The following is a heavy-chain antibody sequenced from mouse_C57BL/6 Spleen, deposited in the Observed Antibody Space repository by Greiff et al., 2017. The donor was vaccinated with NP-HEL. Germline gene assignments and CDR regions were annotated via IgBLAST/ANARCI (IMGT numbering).Heavy chain of an antibody. V-gene: IGHV1-55*01. CDR2: IYPGSGST. CDR1: GYTFTSYW. Sequence: QVQLKQSGAELVKPGASVKMSCKASGYTFTSYWITWVKQRPGQGLEWIGDIYPGSGSTNYNEKFKSKATLTVDTSSSTAYMQLSSLTSEDSAVYYCARSYYDYEDFFDYWGQGTTLTVSS. CDR3: ARSYYDYEDFFDY. J-gene: IGHJ2*01. D-gene: IGHD2-4*01.